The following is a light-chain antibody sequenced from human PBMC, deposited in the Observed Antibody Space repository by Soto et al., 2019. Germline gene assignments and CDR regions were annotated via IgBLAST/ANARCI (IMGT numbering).Light chain of an antibody. J-gene: IGKJ1*01. V-gene: IGKV1-5*03. Sequence: DIQMTQSPSSLSASVGDRVTITCRASQSISGWLTWYQQKPGKAPKIMIYEASSLESGVPSRFSGSGSETEFTLTISRLQPDDFATYYCQQDNTYPRTFGHGTKVEFK. CDR2: EAS. CDR1: QSISGW. CDR3: QQDNTYPRT.